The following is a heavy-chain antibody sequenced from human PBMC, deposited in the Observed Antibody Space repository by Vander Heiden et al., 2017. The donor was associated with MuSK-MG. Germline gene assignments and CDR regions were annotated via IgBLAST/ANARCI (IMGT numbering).Heavy chain of an antibody. V-gene: IGHV1-18*01. CDR2: ISVNNGNT. J-gene: IGHJ3*02. CDR3: ARYPWGGAFDI. CDR1: GCTFTSDG. D-gene: IGHD3-16*01. Sequence: VQLVHSGAEVQKPGASVKVSCTASGCTFTSDGIGVVRQAPGQGLEWMGWISVNNGNTNHAQKLQGRLTMTKDTSTSKAYMELRSLRFDDTALYDGARYPWGGAFDIWGQGTMVTVSS.